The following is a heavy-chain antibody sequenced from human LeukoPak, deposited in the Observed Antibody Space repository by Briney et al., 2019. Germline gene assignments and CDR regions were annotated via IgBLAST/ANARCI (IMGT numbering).Heavy chain of an antibody. Sequence: GGSLRLSCAASGFTLSSYAMTWVRRAPGKGLEWVSVISDTGDATYYADSVKGRFAISRDNSNNTLYLQLNSLRAEDTAVYYCARGAAAPDYWGLGTRVTVAS. CDR2: ISDTGDAT. V-gene: IGHV3-23*01. J-gene: IGHJ4*02. CDR1: GFTLSSYA. D-gene: IGHD6-25*01. CDR3: ARGAAAPDY.